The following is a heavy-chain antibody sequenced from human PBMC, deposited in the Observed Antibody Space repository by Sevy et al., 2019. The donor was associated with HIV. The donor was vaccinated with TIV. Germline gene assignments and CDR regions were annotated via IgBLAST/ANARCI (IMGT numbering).Heavy chain of an antibody. D-gene: IGHD1-1*01. CDR3: ATGRGFF. V-gene: IGHV3-48*02. CDR1: GFIFSRYA. Sequence: GSPRLSCVTSGFIFSRYAMIWVRQAPGKGLEWVSYSSSISGPTYYADSVEGRFTISRDNAKNSLFLQMNSLRDEDTAVYYCATGRGFFWGQGTLVTVSS. J-gene: IGHJ1*01. CDR2: SSSISGPT.